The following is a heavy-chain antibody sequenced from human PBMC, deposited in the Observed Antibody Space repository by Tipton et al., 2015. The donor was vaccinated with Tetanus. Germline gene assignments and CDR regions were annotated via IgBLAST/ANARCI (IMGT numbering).Heavy chain of an antibody. D-gene: IGHD2-8*01. CDR2: IYPGDSDT. V-gene: IGHV5-51*01. CDR3: ARAHCTDGVCNFDF. J-gene: IGHJ4*02. CDR1: GYIFNNYW. Sequence: MQLVQSGGEVKKPGESLKISCKGSGYIFNNYWIGWVRQKPGKGLEWMGIIYPGDSDTRYSPSFQGQVTISVDKSINTAYLQWNSLKASDTSMFYCARAHCTDGVCNFDFWGQGALVTVAS.